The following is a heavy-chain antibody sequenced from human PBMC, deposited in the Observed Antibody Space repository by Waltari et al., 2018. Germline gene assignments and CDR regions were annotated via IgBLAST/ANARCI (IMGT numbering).Heavy chain of an antibody. CDR3: ARDNSGMDV. CDR1: GLTFCSAS. V-gene: IGHV3-21*01. CDR2: ISSSSSYI. J-gene: IGHJ6*02. Sequence: EVQLVESGGGLVKPGGSRRLFCAASGLTFCSASMNWVRQAPGKGLEWVSSISSSSSYIYYADSVKGRFTISRDNAKNSLYLQMNSLRAEDTAVYYCARDNSGMDVWGQGTTVTVSS.